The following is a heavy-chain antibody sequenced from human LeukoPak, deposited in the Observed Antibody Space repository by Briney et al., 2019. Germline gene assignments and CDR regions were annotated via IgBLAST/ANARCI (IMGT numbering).Heavy chain of an antibody. V-gene: IGHV3-53*01. D-gene: IGHD5-12*01. J-gene: IGHJ4*02. Sequence: PGGSLRLSCAASGFTVSSNYMSWVRQAPGKGLEWVSVIYSGGDTYYEDSVKGRFTISRDNSKNTLYLQMNTLRAEDTAVYYCARASGYSGYDPFDYWGQGTLVTVSS. CDR2: IYSGGDT. CDR3: ARASGYSGYDPFDY. CDR1: GFTVSSNY.